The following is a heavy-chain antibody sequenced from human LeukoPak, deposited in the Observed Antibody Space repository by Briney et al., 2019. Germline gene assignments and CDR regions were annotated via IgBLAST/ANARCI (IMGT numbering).Heavy chain of an antibody. J-gene: IGHJ4*02. CDR2: ISSSSYI. CDR1: GFTFSSYS. CDR3: ARGSGYYDSSGLIGGHY. D-gene: IGHD3-22*01. Sequence: GGSLRLSCAASGFTFSSYSMNWVRQAPGKGLEWVSSISSSSYIYYADSVKGRFTVSSDNAKNSLYLQMNSLRAEDTAVYYCARGSGYYDSSGLIGGHYWAEGTLVTVSS. V-gene: IGHV3-21*01.